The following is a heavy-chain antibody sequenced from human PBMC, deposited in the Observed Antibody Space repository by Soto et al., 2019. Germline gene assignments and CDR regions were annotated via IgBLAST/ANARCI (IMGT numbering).Heavy chain of an antibody. Sequence: QVQLVESGGGVVQPGRSLRLSCAASGFTFSSYGMHWVRQAPGKGLEWVAVISYDGSNKYYADSVKGRFTISRDNSKNTLYLQMNSLRAEDTAVYYCAKDLYSGSYYGAFDSWGQGTLVTVSS. CDR2: ISYDGSNK. J-gene: IGHJ4*02. V-gene: IGHV3-30*18. D-gene: IGHD1-26*01. CDR1: GFTFSSYG. CDR3: AKDLYSGSYYGAFDS.